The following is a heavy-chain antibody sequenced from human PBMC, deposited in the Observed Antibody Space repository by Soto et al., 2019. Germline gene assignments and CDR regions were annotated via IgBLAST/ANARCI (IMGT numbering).Heavy chain of an antibody. CDR3: TRSNYDFWSGYYRGGNYYYYMDV. Sequence: GGSLRLSCAASGFTFSGSAMHWVRQASGKGLEWVGRIRSKANSYATAYAASVKGRFTISRDDSKNTAYLQMNSLKTEDTAVYYCTRSNYDFWSGYYRGGNYYYYMDVWGKGTTVTAP. CDR1: GFTFSGSA. D-gene: IGHD3-3*01. CDR2: IRSKANSYAT. V-gene: IGHV3-73*01. J-gene: IGHJ6*03.